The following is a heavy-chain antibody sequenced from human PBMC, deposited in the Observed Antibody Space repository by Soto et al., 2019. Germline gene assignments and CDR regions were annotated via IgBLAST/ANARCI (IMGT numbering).Heavy chain of an antibody. D-gene: IGHD6-6*01. CDR3: AKDLRYSSSPYYYYYYGMDV. V-gene: IGHV3-23*01. CDR1: GFTFSSYA. Sequence: GGSLRLSCAASGFTFSSYAMSWVRQAPGKGLEWVSAISGSGGSTYYADSVKGRFTISRDNSKNTLYLQMNSLRAEDTAVYYCAKDLRYSSSPYYYYYYGMDVWGQGTTVTVSS. J-gene: IGHJ6*02. CDR2: ISGSGGST.